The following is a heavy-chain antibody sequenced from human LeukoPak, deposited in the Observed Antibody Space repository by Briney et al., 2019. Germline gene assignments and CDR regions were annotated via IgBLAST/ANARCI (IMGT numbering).Heavy chain of an antibody. CDR3: ATSPVKAPTGY. D-gene: IGHD4-17*01. J-gene: IGHJ4*02. CDR2: INQAGSDK. Sequence: GGSLRLSCAASGFTFSSYWISWVRQAPGKGLEWVANINQAGSDKYYVDSVKGRFTISRDNAKNSLYLQMNSLRVEDTAVYYCATSPVKAPTGYWGQGTLVTVSP. CDR1: GFTFSSYW. V-gene: IGHV3-7*01.